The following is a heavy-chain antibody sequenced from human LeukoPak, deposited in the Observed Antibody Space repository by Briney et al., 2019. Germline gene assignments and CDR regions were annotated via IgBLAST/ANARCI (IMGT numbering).Heavy chain of an antibody. CDR1: GYTFTGYY. CDR3: ARDSGITMIVAKDAFDI. CDR2: INPNSGGT. D-gene: IGHD3-22*01. V-gene: IGHV1-2*02. J-gene: IGHJ3*02. Sequence: GASVKVSCKASGYTFTGYYMHWVRQAPGQGLEWMGWINPNSGGTNYAQKFQGRVTMTRDTSISTAYMELSRLRSDDTAVYYCARDSGITMIVAKDAFDIWGQGTMVTVSS.